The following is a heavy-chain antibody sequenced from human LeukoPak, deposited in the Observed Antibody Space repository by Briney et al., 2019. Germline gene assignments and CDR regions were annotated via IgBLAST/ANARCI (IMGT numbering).Heavy chain of an antibody. CDR1: GYSFTMYG. V-gene: IGHV1-18*01. J-gene: IGHJ5*02. D-gene: IGHD3-10*01. CDR2: ISGFNAYT. Sequence: GASVKVSCKASGYSFTMYGISWVRQAPGQGLEWMGWISGFNAYTNYAQKLQGRVTMTTDTSTSTAYMEVRGLRSDDTAVYYCAREHWSHYYGSGGENYFDPWGQGTLVTVSS. CDR3: AREHWSHYYGSGGENYFDP.